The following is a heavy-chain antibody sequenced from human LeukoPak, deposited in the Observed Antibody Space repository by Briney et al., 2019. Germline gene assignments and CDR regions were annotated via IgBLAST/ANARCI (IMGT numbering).Heavy chain of an antibody. CDR2: VNPTADNR. V-gene: IGHV1-46*01. CDR1: GFTFTAYW. Sequence: ASVKVSCKASGFTFTAYWMHWVRQAPGQGLEWMGVVNPTADNRVYAQKFQGRVTMTRDTSTSTAYMELSSLRSEDTAVYYCARSTPIIYYYYYGMDVWGQGTTVTVSS. CDR3: ARSTPIIYYYYYGMDV. J-gene: IGHJ6*02.